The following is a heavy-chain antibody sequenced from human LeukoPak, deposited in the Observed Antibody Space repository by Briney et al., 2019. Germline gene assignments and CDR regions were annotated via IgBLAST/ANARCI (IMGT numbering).Heavy chain of an antibody. CDR1: GGSFSGFY. Sequence: SETLSLTCAVHGGSFSGFYWTWVRQSPGTGLEWIGEINHSRGPSYNPSLRSRVTISEDTSNNYFSLSLTSVTAADTAVYYCARGLGEGYPDYWGQGTLVTVSS. CDR3: ARGLGEGYPDY. CDR2: INHSRGP. D-gene: IGHD5-24*01. V-gene: IGHV4-34*01. J-gene: IGHJ4*02.